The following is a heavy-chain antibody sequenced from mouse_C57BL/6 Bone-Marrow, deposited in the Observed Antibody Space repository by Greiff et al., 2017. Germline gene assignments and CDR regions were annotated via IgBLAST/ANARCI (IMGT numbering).Heavy chain of an antibody. Sequence: EVQLVESGPGLVKPSQSLSLTCSVTGYSITSGYYWNWLRQFPGNKLEWMGYISYDGSNNYNPSLKNRISITRDTSKNQFFLKLNSVTTEDTATYYCARGGGSSGYNYWGQGTTLTVSS. J-gene: IGHJ2*01. CDR1: GYSITSGYY. CDR3: ARGGGSSGYNY. CDR2: ISYDGSN. D-gene: IGHD3-2*02. V-gene: IGHV3-6*01.